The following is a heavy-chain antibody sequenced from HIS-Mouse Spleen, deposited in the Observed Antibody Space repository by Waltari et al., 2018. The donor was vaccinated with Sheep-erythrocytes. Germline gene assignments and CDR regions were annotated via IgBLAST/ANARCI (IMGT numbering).Heavy chain of an antibody. J-gene: IGHJ4*02. CDR3: ARDSVVRGVLHYFDY. V-gene: IGHV4-31*03. D-gene: IGHD3-10*01. Sequence: QVQLQESGPGLVKPSQTLSLTCTVSGGSISSGGYYWSWIRQHPGKGLEWIGYIYYSGSTYSNPSLKSRVTISVDTSKNQFSLKLSSVTAADTAVYYCARDSVVRGVLHYFDYWGQGTLVTVSS. CDR1: GGSISSGGYY. CDR2: IYYSGST.